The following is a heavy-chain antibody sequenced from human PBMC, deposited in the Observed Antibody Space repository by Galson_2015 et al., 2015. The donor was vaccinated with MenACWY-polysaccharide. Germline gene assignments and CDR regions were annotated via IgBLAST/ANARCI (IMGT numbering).Heavy chain of an antibody. CDR1: GYKFTSYD. CDR2: MNPNSGNT. J-gene: IGHJ4*02. V-gene: IGHV1-8*01. CDR3: ARIIARKSPFPDS. Sequence: SVKVSCMASGYKFTSYDINWVRQATGQGLEWMGWMNPNSGNTGYAQKFQGRVTMTSNSAMTTAYMELSSLRSEDTAVYYCARIIARKSPFPDSWGREPLVTVSS. D-gene: IGHD2-21*01.